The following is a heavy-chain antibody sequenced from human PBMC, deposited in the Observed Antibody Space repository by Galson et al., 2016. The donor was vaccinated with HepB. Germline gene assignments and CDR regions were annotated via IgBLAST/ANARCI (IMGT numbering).Heavy chain of an antibody. Sequence: SVKVSCKAFGGTFNSYIINWVRQAPGQGLEWIGGIIPIFGKRNYAQNFQGRVTITADESTNTASMELISLRSEDTAVYFCARSYYMRTEGYRPCDSWSQGTLVTVSS. CDR1: GGTFNSYI. V-gene: IGHV1-69*13. CDR3: ARSYYMRTEGYRPCDS. CDR2: IIPIFGKR. D-gene: IGHD5-18*01. J-gene: IGHJ4*02.